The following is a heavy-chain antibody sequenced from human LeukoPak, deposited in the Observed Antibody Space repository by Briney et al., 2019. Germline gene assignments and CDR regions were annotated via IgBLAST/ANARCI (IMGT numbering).Heavy chain of an antibody. J-gene: IGHJ4*02. V-gene: IGHV3-53*01. CDR1: GFTVSSNY. D-gene: IGHD2-8*02. Sequence: TGGSLRLSCAASGFTVSSNYMSWVRQAPGKGLEWVSVIYSGGSTYYADSVKGRFTISRDNSKNTLYLQMNSLRAEDTAVYYCARAPFTDYFDYWGQGTLVIVSS. CDR3: ARAPFTDYFDY. CDR2: IYSGGST.